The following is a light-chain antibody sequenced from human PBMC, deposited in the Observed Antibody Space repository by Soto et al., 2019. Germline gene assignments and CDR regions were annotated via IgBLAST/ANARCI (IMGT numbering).Light chain of an antibody. CDR1: QSILFNSNNKNY. CDR2: WAS. Sequence: DIVLTQSPDSLAVSLGERATINCKSSQSILFNSNNKNYLAWFQQKPGQPPKLLIYWASTRESGVPDRFSGSGSGIDFTLTISSLQAEDVAVYYCQQYYPSPPKYTFGQGNKLEIK. V-gene: IGKV4-1*01. J-gene: IGKJ2*01. CDR3: QQYYPSPPKYT.